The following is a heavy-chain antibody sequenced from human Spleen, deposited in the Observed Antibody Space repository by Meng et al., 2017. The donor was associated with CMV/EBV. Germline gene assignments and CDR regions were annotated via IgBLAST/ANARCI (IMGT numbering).Heavy chain of an antibody. V-gene: IGHV4-39*07. CDR1: GGSISSSSYY. D-gene: IGHD3-3*01. CDR3: ARGGFLEFDP. CDR2: IYYSGST. J-gene: IGHJ5*02. Sequence: SETLSLTCTVSGGSISSSSYYWGWIRQPPGKGLEWIGSIYYSGSTYYNPSLKSRVTISVDTSKNQFSLKLSSVTAADTAVYYCARGGFLEFDPWGQGTLVTVSS.